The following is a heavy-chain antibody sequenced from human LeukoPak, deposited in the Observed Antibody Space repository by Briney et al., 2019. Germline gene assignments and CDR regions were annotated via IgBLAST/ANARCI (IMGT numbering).Heavy chain of an antibody. V-gene: IGHV3-7*01. D-gene: IGHD6-19*01. CDR3: ARDPSGYSSGWYGSKHDY. CDR2: IKQVGSDK. J-gene: IGHJ4*02. Sequence: PGGSLRLSCAASGFTFSSYWMSWVRQAPGKGLGWVASIKQVGSDKYYVDSVKGRFTISRDNAKNSLYLQMNSLRAEDTAVYCCARDPSGYSSGWYGSKHDYWGQGTLVTVSS. CDR1: GFTFSSYW.